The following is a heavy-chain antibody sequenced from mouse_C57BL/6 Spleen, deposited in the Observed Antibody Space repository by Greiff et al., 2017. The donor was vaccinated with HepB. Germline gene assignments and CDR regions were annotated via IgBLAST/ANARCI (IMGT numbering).Heavy chain of an antibody. J-gene: IGHJ2*01. V-gene: IGHV1-82*01. CDR3: ARAYYFDY. CDR2: IYPGDGDT. CDR1: GYAFSSSW. Sequence: VQLQQSGPELVKPGASVKISCKASGYAFSSSWMNWVKQRPGKGLEWIGRIYPGDGDTNYNGKFKGKATLTADKSSSTAYMQLSSLTSEDSAVYFCARAYYFDYWGQCTTLTVSS.